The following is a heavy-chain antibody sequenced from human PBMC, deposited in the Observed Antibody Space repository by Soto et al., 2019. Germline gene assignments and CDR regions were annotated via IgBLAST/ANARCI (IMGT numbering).Heavy chain of an antibody. D-gene: IGHD5-18*01. CDR2: IYYSGST. CDR3: ATRGYSYGYDLDY. J-gene: IGHJ4*02. Sequence: ETLSLTCTVSGGSISSYYWSWIRQPPGKGLEWIGYIYYSGSTNYNPSLKSRVTISVDTSKNQFSLKLSSVTAADTAVYYCATRGYSYGYDLDYWGQGTLVTVSS. V-gene: IGHV4-59*01. CDR1: GGSISSYY.